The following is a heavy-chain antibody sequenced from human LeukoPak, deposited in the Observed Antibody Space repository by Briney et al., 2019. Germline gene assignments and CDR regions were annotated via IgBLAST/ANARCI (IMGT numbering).Heavy chain of an antibody. V-gene: IGHV4-34*01. Sequence: KSSETLSLTCAVYGGSFSGYYWSWIRQPPGKGLEWIGEINHSGSTNYNPSLKSRVTISVDTSKNQFSLKLSSVTAADTAVYYCARGVAVAGTGYWGQGTLVTVSS. J-gene: IGHJ4*02. D-gene: IGHD6-19*01. CDR2: INHSGST. CDR1: GGSFSGYY. CDR3: ARGVAVAGTGY.